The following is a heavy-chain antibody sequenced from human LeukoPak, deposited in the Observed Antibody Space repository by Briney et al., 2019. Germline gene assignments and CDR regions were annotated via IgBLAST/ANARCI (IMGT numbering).Heavy chain of an antibody. Sequence: GGSLRLSCAAPGFTFSSYWMSWVRQAPGKGLEWVANIKQDGSEKYYVDSVKGRFTISRDNAKNSLYLQMNSLRAEDTAVYYCARDLGSSGFDPWGQGTLVTVSS. D-gene: IGHD6-19*01. V-gene: IGHV3-7*01. J-gene: IGHJ5*02. CDR1: GFTFSSYW. CDR3: ARDLGSSGFDP. CDR2: IKQDGSEK.